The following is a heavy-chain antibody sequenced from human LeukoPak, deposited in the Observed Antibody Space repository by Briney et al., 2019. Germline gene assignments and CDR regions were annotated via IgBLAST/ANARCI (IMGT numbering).Heavy chain of an antibody. D-gene: IGHD3-9*01. Sequence: GASVTVSCKASGYTFTDYYMHWVRQAPGQGVAGMGWINPNSGGTNYAQKFQGRVTMTRDTSISTAYMELSRLRSDDTAVYYCARSAHLTGFDYWGQGTLVTVSS. CDR3: ARSAHLTGFDY. CDR2: INPNSGGT. J-gene: IGHJ4*02. CDR1: GYTFTDYY. V-gene: IGHV1-2*02.